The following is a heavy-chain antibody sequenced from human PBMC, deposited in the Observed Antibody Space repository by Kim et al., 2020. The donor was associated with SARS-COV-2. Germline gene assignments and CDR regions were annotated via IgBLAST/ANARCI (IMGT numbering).Heavy chain of an antibody. V-gene: IGHV3-23*01. CDR1: GFTFKNYA. CDR2: ISDNAVTS. Sequence: GGSLRLSCLASGFTFKNYAMTWVRQAPGTGLEWVSTISDNAVTSYSADSVKGRFSISRDNSKNTLFLQISSLRVEDTAMYYCAKSGGGYCSRITCPAYSWGPGTLGPVSS. D-gene: IGHD2-15*01. CDR3: AKSGGGYCSRITCPAYS. J-gene: IGHJ4*02.